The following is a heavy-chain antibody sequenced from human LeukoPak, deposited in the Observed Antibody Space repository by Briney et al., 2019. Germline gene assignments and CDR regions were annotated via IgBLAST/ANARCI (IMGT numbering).Heavy chain of an antibody. V-gene: IGHV1-8*02. CDR2: MNPNSGHT. CDR1: GYTFTSYG. Sequence: ASVKVSCKASGYTFTSYGISWVRQAPGQGLEWMGWMNPNSGHTGYAQKFQGRVTMTRNTSISTAYMEVSSLRSEDTAVYYCARGGTRGYNYGYGTYYYYMDVWGKGTTVTVSS. J-gene: IGHJ6*03. CDR3: ARGGTRGYNYGYGTYYYYMDV. D-gene: IGHD5-18*01.